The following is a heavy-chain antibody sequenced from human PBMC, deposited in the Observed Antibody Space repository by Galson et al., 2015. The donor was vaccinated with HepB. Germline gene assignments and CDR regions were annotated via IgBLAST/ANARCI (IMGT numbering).Heavy chain of an antibody. CDR3: VRDDALWSWYFDS. CDR2: ISSNGYMI. D-gene: IGHD3-10*01. CDR1: GFTFGAYE. Sequence: SLRLSCAASGFTFGAYEMNWVRQAPGKGLEWISYISSNGYMIYYAESVKGRFTVSRDNARDSLYLQMNSLRVEDTAVYYCVRDDALWSWYFDSWGQGIPVT. J-gene: IGHJ4*02. V-gene: IGHV3-48*03.